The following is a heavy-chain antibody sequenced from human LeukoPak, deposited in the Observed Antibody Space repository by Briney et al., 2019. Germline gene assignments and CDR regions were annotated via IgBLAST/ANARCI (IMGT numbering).Heavy chain of an antibody. D-gene: IGHD3-3*01. Sequence: SETLSLTCAVYGASYSAYYWSWIRQPLGKGLEWIGDIDHRGTATYNPSLKSRLTISADASKNQFSLKLNSVTDADVAVYYCAVGITILGVAASFDSWGQGNLVIVSS. CDR2: IDHRGTA. V-gene: IGHV4-34*01. CDR1: GASYSAYY. J-gene: IGHJ4*02. CDR3: AVGITILGVAASFDS.